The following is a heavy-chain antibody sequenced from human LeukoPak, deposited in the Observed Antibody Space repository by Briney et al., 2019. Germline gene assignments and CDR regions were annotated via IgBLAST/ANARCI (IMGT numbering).Heavy chain of an antibody. J-gene: IGHJ4*02. CDR1: GYTFTSYG. Sequence: ASVKVSCKASGYTFTSYGISWVRQAPGQGLEWMGWISAYNGNTNYAQKLQGRVTMTTDTSTSTAYMELRSLRSDDTAVYYCARDLGPYYDYVWGSYRPDQTVDYFDYWGQGTLVTVSS. V-gene: IGHV1-18*01. CDR3: ARDLGPYYDYVWGSYRPDQTVDYFDY. CDR2: ISAYNGNT. D-gene: IGHD3-16*02.